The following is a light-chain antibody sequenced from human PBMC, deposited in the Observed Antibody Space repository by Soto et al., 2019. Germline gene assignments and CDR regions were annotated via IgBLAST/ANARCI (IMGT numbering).Light chain of an antibody. J-gene: IGKJ1*01. CDR2: AAS. Sequence: DIQMTQSPSSQSASVGDRVTITCRASQSINSYLNWYQQKPGKAPKLLIYAASSLKSGVPSRFSGSGSETDFTLTISSLQPDHFATYYCQQSFSTPRTFGQGTRVEI. V-gene: IGKV1-39*01. CDR1: QSINSY. CDR3: QQSFSTPRT.